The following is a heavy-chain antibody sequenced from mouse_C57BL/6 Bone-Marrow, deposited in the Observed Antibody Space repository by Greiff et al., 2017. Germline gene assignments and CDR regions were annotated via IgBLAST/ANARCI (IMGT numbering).Heavy chain of an antibody. CDR3: AKPYYDNYWYFDV. D-gene: IGHD2-10*01. V-gene: IGHV1-55*01. Sequence: VQLQQPGAELVKPGASVKMSCKASGYTFTSYWITWVKQRPGQGLEWIGDIYPGSGSTNYNEKFKSKATLTVDTSSSTAYMQLSDLTSEDSAVYYWAKPYYDNYWYFDVWGTGTTVTVSS. J-gene: IGHJ1*03. CDR2: IYPGSGST. CDR1: GYTFTSYW.